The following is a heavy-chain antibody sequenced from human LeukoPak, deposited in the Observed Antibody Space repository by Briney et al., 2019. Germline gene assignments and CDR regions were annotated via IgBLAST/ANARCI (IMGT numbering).Heavy chain of an antibody. J-gene: IGHJ6*03. CDR1: GGSISSGDYY. CDR2: IYYSGST. V-gene: IGHV4-30-4*08. CDR3: ASLSQQLVPDYYYMDV. Sequence: SETLSLTCTVSGGSISSGDYYWSWIRQPPGKGLEWIGYIYYSGSTYYNPSLKSRVTISVDTSKNQFSLKLSSVTAADTAVYYCASLSQQLVPDYYYMDVWGKGTTVTVSS. D-gene: IGHD6-13*01.